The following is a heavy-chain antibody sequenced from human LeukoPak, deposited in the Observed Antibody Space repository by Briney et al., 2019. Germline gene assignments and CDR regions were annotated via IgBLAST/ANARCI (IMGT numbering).Heavy chain of an antibody. D-gene: IGHD1-14*01. J-gene: IGHJ3*02. Sequence: SETLSLTCTVSGGSISSYYWSWIRQPPGKGLEWIGYIYYSGSANYNPSLKSRVTISVDTSKNQFSLKLSSVTAADTAVYYCARVTTQDAFDIWGQGTMVTVSS. CDR1: GGSISSYY. V-gene: IGHV4-59*01. CDR2: IYYSGSA. CDR3: ARVTTQDAFDI.